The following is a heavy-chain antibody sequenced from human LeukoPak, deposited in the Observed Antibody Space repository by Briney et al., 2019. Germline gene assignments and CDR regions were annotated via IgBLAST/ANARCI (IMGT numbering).Heavy chain of an antibody. CDR3: AREDDGGSAFDI. CDR1: GGTFSSYT. J-gene: IGHJ3*02. Sequence: GASVKVSCKASGGTFSSYTISWVRQAPGQGLEWMGRIIPILGIANYAQKFQGRVTITADKSTSTAYMELSSLRSEDTAVYYCAREDDGGSAFDIWGQGTMVTVSS. CDR2: IIPILGIA. D-gene: IGHD1-1*01. V-gene: IGHV1-69*04.